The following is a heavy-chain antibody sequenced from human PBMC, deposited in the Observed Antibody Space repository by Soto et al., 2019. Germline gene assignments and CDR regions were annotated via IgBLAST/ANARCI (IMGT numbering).Heavy chain of an antibody. CDR3: ASSGYSGYDSPDAFDI. CDR2: INAGNGNT. Sequence: ASAKVSCKASGYTFISYAMYWVRQAPGQRLEWMGWINAGNGNTKYSQKFQGRVTITRDTSASTAYMELSSLRSEDTAVYYCASSGYSGYDSPDAFDIRGQGTMVTVSS. V-gene: IGHV1-3*01. D-gene: IGHD5-12*01. J-gene: IGHJ3*02. CDR1: GYTFISYA.